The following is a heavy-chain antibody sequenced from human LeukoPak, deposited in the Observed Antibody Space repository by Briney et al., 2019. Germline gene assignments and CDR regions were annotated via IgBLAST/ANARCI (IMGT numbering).Heavy chain of an antibody. J-gene: IGHJ4*02. CDR2: IYYSGST. V-gene: IGHV4-30-4*08. CDR1: GGSISSGDYY. D-gene: IGHD2-15*01. CDR3: AREGAADHHYFDY. Sequence: SQTLSLTCTVSGGSISSGDYYWSWIRQPPGKGLEWIGYIYYSGSTYYNPSLKSRVTISVDTSKNQFSLKLSSVTAADTAVYYCAREGAADHHYFDYWGQGTLVTVSS.